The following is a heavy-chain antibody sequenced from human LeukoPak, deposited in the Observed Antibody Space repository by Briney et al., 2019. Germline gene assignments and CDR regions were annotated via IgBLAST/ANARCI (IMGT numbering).Heavy chain of an antibody. CDR1: GGSISSGSYY. Sequence: SETLSLTCTVSGGSISSGSYYWSWIRQPAGKGLEWIGRIYTSGSTNYNPSLKSRVTISVDTSKNQFSLKLSSVTAADTAVYYCARGKYGFEYWGQGTLVTVSS. V-gene: IGHV4-61*02. CDR2: IYTSGST. J-gene: IGHJ4*02. CDR3: ARGKYGFEY. D-gene: IGHD3-10*01.